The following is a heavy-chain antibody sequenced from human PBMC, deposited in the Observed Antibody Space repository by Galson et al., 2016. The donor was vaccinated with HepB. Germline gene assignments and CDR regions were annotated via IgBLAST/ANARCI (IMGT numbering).Heavy chain of an antibody. CDR2: ISGSGDT. D-gene: IGHD3-22*01. J-gene: IGHJ4*02. Sequence: SLRLSCAASGFTFSTYAMSWVRQAPGKGLEWVSGISGSGDTKFADSVKGRFTISRDNSKTTLYLQMNSLRAEDTAVYYCARGGSSGYFLDYFDHWGQGTLVTVSS. CDR3: ARGGSSGYFLDYFDH. CDR1: GFTFSTYA. V-gene: IGHV3-23*01.